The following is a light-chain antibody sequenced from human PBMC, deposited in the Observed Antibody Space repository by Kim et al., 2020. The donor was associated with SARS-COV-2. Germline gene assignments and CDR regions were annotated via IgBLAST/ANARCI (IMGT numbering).Light chain of an antibody. V-gene: IGLV3-19*01. Sequence: SSELTQDPAVSVALGQTVRLTCQGDSLRSYYATWYQQKPRQAPLLVIYGRNNRPSGIPDRFSGSASGNTASLTISGAQAEDEAEFYCQSRDSGGNVVFGGGTQLTVL. J-gene: IGLJ2*01. CDR2: GRN. CDR1: SLRSYY. CDR3: QSRDSGGNVV.